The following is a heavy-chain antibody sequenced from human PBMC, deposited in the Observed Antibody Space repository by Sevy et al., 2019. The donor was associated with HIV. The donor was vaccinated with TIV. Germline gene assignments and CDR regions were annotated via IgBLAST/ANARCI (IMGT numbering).Heavy chain of an antibody. V-gene: IGHV3-30*03. CDR1: GFTFSSFA. J-gene: IGHJ6*03. D-gene: IGHD2-21*01. CDR3: ARYDYSLLYLGDPSRLFYMDV. CDR2: VSFDDTIK. Sequence: GGSLRLSCAASGFTFSSFAMHWVRQAPGKGLEWVTVVSFDDTIKHYADSVKGRFTISKDSSKRVVYLQMNSLRPEETAVYYCARYDYSLLYLGDPSRLFYMDVWGKGTTVTVSS.